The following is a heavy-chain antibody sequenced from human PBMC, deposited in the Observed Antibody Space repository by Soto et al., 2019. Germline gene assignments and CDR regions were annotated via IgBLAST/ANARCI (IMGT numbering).Heavy chain of an antibody. CDR3: AKDLIAAAGTIDY. V-gene: IGHV3-53*01. D-gene: IGHD6-13*01. CDR1: GFTVSSNY. J-gene: IGHJ4*02. Sequence: GGSLRLSCAASGFTVSSNYMSWVRQAPGKGLEWVSVFYSGGSTYYADSVKGRFTISRDNSKNTLYLQMNSLRAEDTAVYYCAKDLIAAAGTIDYWGQGTLVTVSS. CDR2: FYSGGST.